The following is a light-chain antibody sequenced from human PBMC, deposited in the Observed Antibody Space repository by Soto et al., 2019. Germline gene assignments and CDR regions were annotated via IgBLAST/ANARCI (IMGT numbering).Light chain of an antibody. CDR1: QSISSW. CDR3: QQYTNTNNPWM. CDR2: DAS. V-gene: IGKV1-5*01. Sequence: DIQMTQSPSTLSASVGDRVTITCRASQSISSWLAWYQQKPGKAPKVLIYDASSLESGVPSRFSGSGSGTEFTLTISSLQPDDSATYYCQQYTNTNNPWMFGQGTKVDIK. J-gene: IGKJ1*01.